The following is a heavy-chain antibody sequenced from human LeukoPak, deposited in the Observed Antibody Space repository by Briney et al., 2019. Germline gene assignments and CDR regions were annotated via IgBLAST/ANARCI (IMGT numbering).Heavy chain of an antibody. J-gene: IGHJ4*02. CDR3: ARDTRAYNWNFDY. V-gene: IGHV3-74*01. CDR2: INSDGSST. Sequence: GGSLRLSCAASGFTFSSYWMHWVRQAPGKGLVWVSRINSDGSSTSYADSVKGRFTISRDNAKNTLYLQMNSPRAEDTAVYYCARDTRAYNWNFDYWGQGTLVTVSS. D-gene: IGHD1-20*01. CDR1: GFTFSSYW.